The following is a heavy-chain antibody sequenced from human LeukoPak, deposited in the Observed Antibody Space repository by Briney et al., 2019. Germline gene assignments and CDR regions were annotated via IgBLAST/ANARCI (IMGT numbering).Heavy chain of an antibody. CDR3: ARDAYCSGGSCYPRYFDY. CDR2: IIPIFGTA. Sequence: SVKVSCKASGGTFSSYAISWVRQAPGQGLEWMGRIIPIFGTANYAQKFQGRVTITTDESTSTAYVELSSLRSEDTAVYYCARDAYCSGGSCYPRYFDYWGQGTLVTVSS. V-gene: IGHV1-69*05. J-gene: IGHJ4*02. CDR1: GGTFSSYA. D-gene: IGHD2-15*01.